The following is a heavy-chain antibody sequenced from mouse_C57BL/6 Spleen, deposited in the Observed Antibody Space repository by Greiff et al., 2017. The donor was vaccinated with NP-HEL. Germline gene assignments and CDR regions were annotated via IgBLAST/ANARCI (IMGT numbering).Heavy chain of an antibody. V-gene: IGHV1-82*01. CDR2: IYPGDGDT. CDR3: ARCDYEYYYAMDY. CDR1: GYAFSSSW. J-gene: IGHJ4*01. Sequence: QVQLKQSGPELVKPGASVKISCKASGYAFSSSWMNWVKQRPGKGLEWIGRIYPGDGDTNYNGKFKGKATLTADKSSSTAYMQLSSLTSEDSAVYFCARCDYEYYYAMDYWGQGTSVTVSS. D-gene: IGHD2-4*01.